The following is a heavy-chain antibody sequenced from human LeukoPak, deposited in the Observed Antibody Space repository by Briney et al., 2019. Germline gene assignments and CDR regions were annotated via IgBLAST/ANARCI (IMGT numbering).Heavy chain of an antibody. CDR3: ARAGEGLQSYGFDM. CDR1: GLTFQNTW. D-gene: IGHD4-11*01. J-gene: IGHJ3*02. CDR2: INSDGSST. Sequence: GGSLRLSCAASGLTFQNTWMHWVRQGPGKGLVWVSRINSDGSSTGYEDSVKGRFTISRDNAKNTLDLQMNNLRAEDTAVYYCARAGEGLQSYGFDMWGQGTKVSVST. V-gene: IGHV3-74*01.